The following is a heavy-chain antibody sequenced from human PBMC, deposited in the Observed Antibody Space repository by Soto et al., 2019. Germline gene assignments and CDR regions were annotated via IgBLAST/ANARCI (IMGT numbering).Heavy chain of an antibody. CDR3: ATARPTPYYYDSSGSTKIDY. J-gene: IGHJ4*02. CDR2: IYYSGST. V-gene: IGHV4-31*03. Sequence: SETLSLTCTVSGGSISSGGYYWSWIRQHPGKGLEWIGYIYYSGSTYYNPSLKSRVTISVDTSKNQFSLKLSSVTAADTAVYYCATARPTPYYYDSSGSTKIDYWGQGTLVTVSS. D-gene: IGHD3-22*01. CDR1: GGSISSGGYY.